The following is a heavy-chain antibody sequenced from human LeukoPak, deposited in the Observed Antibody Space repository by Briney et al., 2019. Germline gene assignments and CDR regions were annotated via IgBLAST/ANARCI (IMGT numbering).Heavy chain of an antibody. J-gene: IGHJ3*02. D-gene: IGHD2-2*01. CDR2: IIPIFGTA. CDR3: AIAAGYCSSTSCYGGDAFDI. V-gene: IGHV1-69*06. Sequence: SVKVSCKASGGTFSSYAISWVRQAPGPGLEWMGGIIPIFGTANYAQKFQGRVTITADKSTSTAYMELSSLRSEDTAVYYCAIAAGYCSSTSCYGGDAFDIWGQGTMVTVSS. CDR1: GGTFSSYA.